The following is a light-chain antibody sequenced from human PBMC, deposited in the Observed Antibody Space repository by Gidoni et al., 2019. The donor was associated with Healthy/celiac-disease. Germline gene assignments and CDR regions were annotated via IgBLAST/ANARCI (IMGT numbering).Light chain of an antibody. Sequence: EIVLTQSPGTLSWSPGERATLSCRASQSVSSSYLAWYQQKPGQAPRLLIYGASSRATGIPDRFSGSGSGTDFTLTISRLEPEDFAVYYCQQYGSSPRTFGQXTKVEI. J-gene: IGKJ1*01. V-gene: IGKV3-20*01. CDR3: QQYGSSPRT. CDR2: GAS. CDR1: QSVSSSY.